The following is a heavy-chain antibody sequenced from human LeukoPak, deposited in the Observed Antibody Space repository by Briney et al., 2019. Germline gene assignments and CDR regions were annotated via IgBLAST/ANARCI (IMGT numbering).Heavy chain of an antibody. CDR1: GFTFSSYA. CDR2: ISYDGSNK. Sequence: GVSLRLSCAGSGFTFSSYAMHWVRQAPGKGLEWVAVISYDGSNKYYADSVKGRFTISRDNSKNTLYLQMNSLRAEDTAVYYCARDPYSSSWYGDYWGQGTLVTVSS. CDR3: ARDPYSSSWYGDY. J-gene: IGHJ4*02. D-gene: IGHD6-13*01. V-gene: IGHV3-30-3*01.